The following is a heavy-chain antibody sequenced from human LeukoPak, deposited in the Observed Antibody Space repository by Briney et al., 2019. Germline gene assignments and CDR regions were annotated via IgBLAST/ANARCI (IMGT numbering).Heavy chain of an antibody. CDR3: ATMQWLEGVDWFDP. J-gene: IGHJ5*02. V-gene: IGHV3-30*02. Sequence: GGSLRLSCAASGFIFSNYGMHWVRQAPGKGLEWVAFIRYDESNKFYADSVKGRFTISRDNSKNILFLQLNSLRAEDTAVYYCATMQWLEGVDWFDPWGQGTLVTVSS. D-gene: IGHD6-19*01. CDR1: GFIFSNYG. CDR2: IRYDESNK.